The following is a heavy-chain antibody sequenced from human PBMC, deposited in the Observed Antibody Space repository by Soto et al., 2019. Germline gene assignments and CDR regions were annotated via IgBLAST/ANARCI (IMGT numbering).Heavy chain of an antibody. CDR3: AWYSTRSQYYYGMDV. Sequence: PGESLKISCQGSGYSFANYWIGWVRQMPGKGLEWLGIIYPGESDTTYNPSFQGQVTISADKSISTAYLQWSSLKASDTAMYYCAWYSTRSQYYYGMDVRAQGTTVTGSS. V-gene: IGHV5-51*01. D-gene: IGHD2-2*01. CDR1: GYSFANYW. J-gene: IGHJ6*01. CDR2: IYPGESDT.